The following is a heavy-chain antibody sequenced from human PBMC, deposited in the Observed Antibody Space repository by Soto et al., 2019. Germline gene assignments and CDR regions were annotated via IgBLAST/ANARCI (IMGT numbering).Heavy chain of an antibody. V-gene: IGHV5-51*01. CDR2: IYPGDSDT. J-gene: IGHJ6*02. CDR1: GYSFATYW. CDR3: ARRDYDILTGYFKSYYGMGV. D-gene: IGHD3-9*01. Sequence: PGESLKISCKGSGYSFATYWIGWVRQMPGKGLEWMGIIYPGDSDTRYSPSFQGQVTISVDKSISTAYLHWSDLKASDTAMYFCARRDYDILTGYFKSYYGMGVWGQGTTVTVSS.